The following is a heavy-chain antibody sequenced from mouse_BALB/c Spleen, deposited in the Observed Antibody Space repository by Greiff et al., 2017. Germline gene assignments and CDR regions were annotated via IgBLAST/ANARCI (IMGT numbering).Heavy chain of an antibody. CDR3: TRDYGSSSWFAY. CDR1: GYTFTSYY. Sequence: QVQLQQSGAELVKPGASVKLSCKASGYTFTSYYMYWVKQRPGQGLEWIGEINPSNGGTNFNEKFKSKATLTVDKSSSTAYMQLSSLTSEDSAVYYCTRDYGSSSWFAYWGQGTLVTVSA. V-gene: IGHV1S81*02. D-gene: IGHD1-1*01. J-gene: IGHJ3*01. CDR2: INPSNGGT.